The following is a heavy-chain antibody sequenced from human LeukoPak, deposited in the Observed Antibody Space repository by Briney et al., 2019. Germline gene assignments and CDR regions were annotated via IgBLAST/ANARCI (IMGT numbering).Heavy chain of an antibody. J-gene: IGHJ5*02. V-gene: IGHV1-69*05. CDR2: IIPIFGTA. CDR3: ASEREWGIITGTPRRWFDP. D-gene: IGHD1/OR15-1a*01. Sequence: GASVKVSCKASGGTFSSYAISWVRQAPGQGLEWMGRIIPIFGTANYAQKFQGRVTITTDESTSTAYMELSSLRSEDTAVYYCASEREWGIITGTPRRWFDPWGQGTLVTVSS. CDR1: GGTFSSYA.